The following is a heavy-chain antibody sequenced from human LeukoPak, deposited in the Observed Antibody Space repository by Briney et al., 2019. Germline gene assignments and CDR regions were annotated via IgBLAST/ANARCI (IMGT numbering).Heavy chain of an antibody. CDR1: GGSFRGYY. Sequence: SETLSLTCAFYGGSFRGYYWSWIRQPPGKGLEWIGVINHSGRTNYNPSLKSRVTISVDTSKNQFSLKRSSVAAADTAVYYCARGGSAAKADRAFDIWGQGTMVTVSS. CDR2: INHSGRT. V-gene: IGHV4-34*01. J-gene: IGHJ3*02. CDR3: ARGGSAAKADRAFDI. D-gene: IGHD2-2*01.